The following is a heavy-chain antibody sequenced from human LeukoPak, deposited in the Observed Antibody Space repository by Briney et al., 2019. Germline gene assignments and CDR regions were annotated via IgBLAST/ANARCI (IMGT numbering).Heavy chain of an antibody. CDR3: ARFPYCTNGVCPPA. J-gene: IGHJ4*02. CDR1: GYTFTSYD. CDR2: MNPNSGNT. V-gene: IGHV1-8*01. D-gene: IGHD2-8*01. Sequence: ASGKVSCKASGYTFTSYDINWVRQATGQGLEWMGWMNPNSGNTGYAQKFQGRVTMTRNTSISTAYMELSSLRSEDTAVYYCARFPYCTNGVCPPAWGQGTLVTVSS.